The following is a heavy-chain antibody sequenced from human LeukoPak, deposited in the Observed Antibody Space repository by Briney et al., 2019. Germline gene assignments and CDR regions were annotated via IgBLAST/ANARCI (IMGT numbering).Heavy chain of an antibody. CDR2: VSYDGSYK. CDR3: ARAPGYGAAYYFDY. D-gene: IGHD1-1*01. J-gene: IGHJ4*02. V-gene: IGHV3-30*03. Sequence: GGSLRLYCAASGFTFSTYNMNWVRQAPGKGLEWVAVVSYDGSYKYYADSVKGRFTISRDNSKNTLYLQMNSLRAEDTAVYYCARAPGYGAAYYFDYWGQGTLVTVSS. CDR1: GFTFSTYN.